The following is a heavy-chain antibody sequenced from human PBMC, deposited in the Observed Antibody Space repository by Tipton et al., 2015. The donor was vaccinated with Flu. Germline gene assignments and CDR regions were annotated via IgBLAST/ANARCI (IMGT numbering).Heavy chain of an antibody. V-gene: IGHV3-23*01. D-gene: IGHD2-15*01. CDR1: GFTFSSYA. CDR2: LSGRGSST. J-gene: IGHJ5*02. Sequence: SLRLSCAASGFTFSSYAMSWVRQAQGKGLGWVSGLSGRGSSTFYADSVKGRFTTSRDNSKSTLYLQINSLRVDDTAVYYCAKGGAVLVVAATPESWGQGTLVTVSS. CDR3: AKGGAVLVVAATPES.